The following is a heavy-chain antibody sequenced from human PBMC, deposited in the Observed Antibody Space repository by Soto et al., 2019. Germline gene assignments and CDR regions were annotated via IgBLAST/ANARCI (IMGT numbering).Heavy chain of an antibody. J-gene: IGHJ5*02. V-gene: IGHV3-23*01. Sequence: GGSLRLSCAGSGFTFSNLAMTWVRQAPGKGLEWVSSINGGGDREYYADFAKGRFTLSRDNSKNTVYLQMNSLRAEDTAVYYCARLTYSNLLGGLDPWGRGTLVTVYS. CDR1: GFTFSNLA. D-gene: IGHD6-13*01. CDR3: ARLTYSNLLGGLDP. CDR2: INGGGDRE.